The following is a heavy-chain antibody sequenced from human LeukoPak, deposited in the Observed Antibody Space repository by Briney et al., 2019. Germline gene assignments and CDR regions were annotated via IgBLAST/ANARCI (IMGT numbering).Heavy chain of an antibody. D-gene: IGHD1-1*01. CDR3: ASGSRNLDH. CDR2: MSSDGSDK. V-gene: IGHV3-30-3*01. J-gene: IGHJ4*02. Sequence: GGSLRLSCEGTGFIFRNYALHWVRQAPGKGLEWVAVMSSDGSDKYYADSVRGRFTIPRDNFKNTLYLQMNSLRAEDTAVYYCASGSRNLDHWGQGTLVTVSS. CDR1: GFIFRNYA.